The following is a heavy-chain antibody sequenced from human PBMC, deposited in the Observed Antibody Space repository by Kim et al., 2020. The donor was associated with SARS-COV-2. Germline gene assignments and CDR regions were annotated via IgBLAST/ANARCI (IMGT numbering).Heavy chain of an antibody. D-gene: IGHD2-2*01. Sequence: GGSLRLSCAASGFTFSNAWMSWVRQAPGKGLEWVGRIKSKTDGGTTDYAAPVKGRFTISRDDSKNTLYLQMNSLKTEDTAVYYCTTVLPAATYYYYYGMDVWGQGTTVTVSS. J-gene: IGHJ6*02. CDR2: IKSKTDGGTT. CDR1: GFTFSNAW. V-gene: IGHV3-15*01. CDR3: TTVLPAATYYYYYGMDV.